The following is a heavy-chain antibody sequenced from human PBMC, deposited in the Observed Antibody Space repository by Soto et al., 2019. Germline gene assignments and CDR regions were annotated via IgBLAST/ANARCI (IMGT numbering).Heavy chain of an antibody. J-gene: IGHJ5*02. CDR2: IYWDDDN. D-gene: IGHD3-10*01. CDR3: AHYVSASPAGWFDP. V-gene: IGHV2-5*02. CDR1: GFSLSTSGEA. Sequence: QITLKESGPALVKPTQTLTLTCTFSGFSLSTSGEAVGWIRQPPGEALEWLALIYWDDDNRYNPTLKTRLTITTETSKNQVVLTLTHMDPVATATYYCAHYVSASPAGWFDPWGQGILVTVSS.